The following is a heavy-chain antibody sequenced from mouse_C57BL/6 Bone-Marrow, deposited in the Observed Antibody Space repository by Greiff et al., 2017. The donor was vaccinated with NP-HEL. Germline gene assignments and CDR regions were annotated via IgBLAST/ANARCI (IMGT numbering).Heavy chain of an antibody. CDR1: GYTFTSYW. Sequence: VKLVESGAELVKPGASVKMSCKASGYTFTSYWITWVKQRPGQGLEWIGDIYPGSGSTNYNEKFKSKATLTVDTSSSTAYMQLSSLTSEDSAVYYCARGSNYGDYWGQGTTLTVSS. CDR2: IYPGSGST. D-gene: IGHD2-5*01. J-gene: IGHJ2*01. V-gene: IGHV1-55*01. CDR3: ARGSNYGDY.